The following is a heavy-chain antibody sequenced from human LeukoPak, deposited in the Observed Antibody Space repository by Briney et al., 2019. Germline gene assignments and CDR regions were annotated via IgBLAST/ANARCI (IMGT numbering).Heavy chain of an antibody. V-gene: IGHV3-20*04. CDR1: GFAFDDYG. Sequence: GGSLRLSCAASGFAFDDYGMSWVRQAPGKGLEWVSGINWNGGSTGYADSVKGRFTISRDNAKNSLYLQMNSLRAEDTALYYCAREQLSMVRGFHYYMDVWGKGTTVTVSS. D-gene: IGHD3-10*01. J-gene: IGHJ6*03. CDR3: AREQLSMVRGFHYYMDV. CDR2: INWNGGST.